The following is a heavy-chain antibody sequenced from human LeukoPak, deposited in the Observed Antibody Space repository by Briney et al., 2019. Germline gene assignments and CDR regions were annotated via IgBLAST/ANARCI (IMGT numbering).Heavy chain of an antibody. Sequence: PGGSLRLSCAASGFTFSDYSMNWVRQAPGKGLEWVSAISGSGDSTYYADSVKGRFTISRDNSKNTLYLQMNSLRAEDTAVYYCAKAKRTLAPGGYWGQGTLVTVSS. CDR2: ISGSGDST. CDR1: GFTFSDYS. V-gene: IGHV3-23*01. J-gene: IGHJ4*02. D-gene: IGHD3-10*01. CDR3: AKAKRTLAPGGY.